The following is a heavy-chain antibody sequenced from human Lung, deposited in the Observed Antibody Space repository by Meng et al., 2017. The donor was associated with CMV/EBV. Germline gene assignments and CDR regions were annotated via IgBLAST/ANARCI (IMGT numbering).Heavy chain of an antibody. J-gene: IGHJ6*02. CDR2: ISTYTGNT. V-gene: IGHV1-18*01. CDR3: AREYDGSGNYGMDV. Sequence: ASVXVSXKASGYTFNNYAIITWVRQAPGEGLEWMGQISTYTGNTIYAQKLQGRVTMTTDTSTSTAYMELRSLRSDDSSVYYCAREYDGSGNYGMDVWGQGTTVTVPS. CDR1: GYTFNNYA. D-gene: IGHD3-22*01.